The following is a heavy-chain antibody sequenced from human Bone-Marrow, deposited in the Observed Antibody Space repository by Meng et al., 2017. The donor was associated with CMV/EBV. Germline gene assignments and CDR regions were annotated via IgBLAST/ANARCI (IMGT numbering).Heavy chain of an antibody. J-gene: IGHJ4*02. CDR2: IYYSGST. CDR3: ARGADTTGTTFRNFDY. CDR1: GGSISSSSYY. V-gene: IGHV4-39*07. D-gene: IGHD1-1*01. Sequence: SETLSLTCTVSGGSISSSSYYWGWIRQPPGKGLEWIGSIYYSGSTYYNPSLKSRVTISVDTSKNQFSLKLSSVTAADTAVYYCARGADTTGTTFRNFDYWGQGTLVTVSS.